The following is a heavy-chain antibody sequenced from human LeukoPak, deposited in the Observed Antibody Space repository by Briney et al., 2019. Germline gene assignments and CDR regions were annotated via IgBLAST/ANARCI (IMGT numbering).Heavy chain of an antibody. J-gene: IGHJ3*02. V-gene: IGHV3-21*01. CDR3: ARGRSITLLRGVAISHGFDI. CDR1: GFTFSTHG. CDR2: IDTSSSYK. D-gene: IGHD3-10*01. Sequence: GGSLRLSCAASGFTFSTHGMNWVRQAPGKGLEWVSFIDTSSSYKYYADSVKGRFTISRDNAKNSLYLQMKSLRADDTALYYCARGRSITLLRGVAISHGFDILVQGTMVTVSS.